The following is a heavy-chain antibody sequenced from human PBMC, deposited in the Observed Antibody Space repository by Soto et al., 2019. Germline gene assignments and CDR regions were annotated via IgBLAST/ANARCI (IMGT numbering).Heavy chain of an antibody. J-gene: IGHJ4*02. D-gene: IGHD5-12*01. CDR1: GGSFSGYY. Sequence: SETLSLTCAVYGGSFSGYYWSWIRQPPGKGLEWIGEINHSGSTNYNPSLKSRVTISVDTSKNQFSLKLSSVTAADTAVYYCARCPVGKWLPPRWFVFWGQATLVTGSS. CDR3: ARCPVGKWLPPRWFVF. CDR2: INHSGST. V-gene: IGHV4-34*01.